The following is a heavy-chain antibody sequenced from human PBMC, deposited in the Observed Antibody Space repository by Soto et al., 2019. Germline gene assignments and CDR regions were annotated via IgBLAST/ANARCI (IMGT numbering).Heavy chain of an antibody. V-gene: IGHV1-46*01. CDR3: AREENCRGGTCYSEYFHH. CDR1: GYIFTAYS. D-gene: IGHD2-15*01. Sequence: QVQLVQSGAEVKKPGASAKVSCKTSGYIFTAYSMHWVPQTPGQGLECMGVVNPSVGSAHYAQSFEGRVTLTRDTSTSILYMALSSLRSVDTAVYYCAREENCRGGTCYSEYFHHWGQGTLVTDSS. J-gene: IGHJ1*01. CDR2: VNPSVGSA.